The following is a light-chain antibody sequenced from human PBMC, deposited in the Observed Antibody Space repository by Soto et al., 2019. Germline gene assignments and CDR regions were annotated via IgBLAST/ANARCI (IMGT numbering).Light chain of an antibody. CDR2: DVA. CDR3: SSYTTSSTYV. Sequence: QSALTQPASVSGSPGQPITISCTGTGTDVGRYNYVSWYQQHPGKAPKLMIYDVANRPSGVSNRFSGSKSGITASLTISGLQAEDEADYYCSSYTTSSTYVFGTGTKLTVL. J-gene: IGLJ1*01. CDR1: GTDVGRYNY. V-gene: IGLV2-14*01.